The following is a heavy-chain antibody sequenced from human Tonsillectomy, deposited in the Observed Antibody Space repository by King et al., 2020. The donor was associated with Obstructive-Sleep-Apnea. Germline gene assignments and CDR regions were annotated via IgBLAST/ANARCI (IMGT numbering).Heavy chain of an antibody. D-gene: IGHD2/OR15-2a*01. CDR2: IYHSGST. CDR3: ASGNSTSPGY. V-gene: IGHV4-4*02. CDR1: GGSISSTNW. Sequence: QLPESGPGLVKPSGTLSLTCAVSGGSISSTNWWSWVRQPPGTGLEWIGEIYHSGSTNYNPSLKNRVTISIDKSENQFSLKLTSMTAADTAVYYCASGNSTSPGYWGQGTLVTVSS. J-gene: IGHJ4*02.